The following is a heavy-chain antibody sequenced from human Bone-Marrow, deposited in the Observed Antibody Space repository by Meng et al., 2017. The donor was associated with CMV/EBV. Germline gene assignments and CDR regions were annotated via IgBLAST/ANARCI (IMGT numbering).Heavy chain of an antibody. CDR1: FSSYA. CDR3: AKSKGASTCSGVICYAFDN. J-gene: IGHJ4*02. Sequence: FSSYAMSWVRQSPGKGLEWVSATTGSTTSTYHADSVRGRFTISRDNSKNTLYLQMNSLRAEDSAVYYCAKSKGASTCSGVICYAFDNWGQGALVTVSS. D-gene: IGHD2-2*01. CDR2: TTGSTTST. V-gene: IGHV3-23*01.